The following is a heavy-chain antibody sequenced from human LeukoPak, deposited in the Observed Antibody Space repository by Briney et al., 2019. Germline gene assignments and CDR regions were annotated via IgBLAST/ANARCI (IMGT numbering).Heavy chain of an antibody. Sequence: GGSLRLSCAASGFTFSSYDMHWVRQATGKGLEWVLAIGTAGDTYYPGSVKGRFTISRENAKNSLYLQMNSLRAGDTAVYYCARSSRYSPYYYYGMDVWGQGTTVTVSS. V-gene: IGHV3-13*01. CDR2: IGTAGDT. CDR3: ARSSRYSPYYYYGMDV. J-gene: IGHJ6*02. CDR1: GFTFSSYD. D-gene: IGHD5-12*01.